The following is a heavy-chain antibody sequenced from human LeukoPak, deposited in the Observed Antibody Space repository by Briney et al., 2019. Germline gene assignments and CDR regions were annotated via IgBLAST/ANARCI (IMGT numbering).Heavy chain of an antibody. CDR1: GFTFSSYA. CDR3: AKLSGTRTRYYYYGMDV. J-gene: IGHJ6*02. V-gene: IGHV3-23*01. CDR2: ISGSGGST. D-gene: IGHD5-12*01. Sequence: PGGSLRLSCAASGFTFSSYAMSWVRQAPGKGLEWVSAISGSGGSTYYADSVKGRFTISRDNSKNTLYLQMNSLRAEDTAVYYCAKLSGTRTRYYYYGMDVWGQGTTVTVSS.